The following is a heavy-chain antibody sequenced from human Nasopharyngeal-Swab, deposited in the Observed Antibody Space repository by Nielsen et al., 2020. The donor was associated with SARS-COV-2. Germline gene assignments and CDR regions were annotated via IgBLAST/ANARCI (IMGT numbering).Heavy chain of an antibody. Sequence: GESLKISCAASGITFSASAMNWVRQAPGKGLQWIAHISIGGRATAYADSVKGRFTISRDDAKNSLFLQMNCLRDEDTALYYCTRGRDYALDYWGQGALVAVS. D-gene: IGHD4-17*01. CDR1: GITFSASA. V-gene: IGHV3-48*02. CDR2: ISIGGRAT. J-gene: IGHJ4*02. CDR3: TRGRDYALDY.